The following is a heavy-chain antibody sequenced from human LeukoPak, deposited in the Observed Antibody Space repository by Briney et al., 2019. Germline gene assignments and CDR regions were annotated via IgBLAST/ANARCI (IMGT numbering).Heavy chain of an antibody. V-gene: IGHV3-73*01. CDR1: GFTFSGSD. J-gene: IGHJ6*02. Sequence: PGGSLRLSCAASGFTFSGSDMHWVRQASGKGLEWVGRIRSIANSYATAYDESVKGRFSISRDDSKNTAYLQMNSLKTGDTAVYYCTRLTMATDYSGMDVWGQGTTVTVSS. CDR3: TRLTMATDYSGMDV. D-gene: IGHD3-10*01. CDR2: IRSIANSYAT.